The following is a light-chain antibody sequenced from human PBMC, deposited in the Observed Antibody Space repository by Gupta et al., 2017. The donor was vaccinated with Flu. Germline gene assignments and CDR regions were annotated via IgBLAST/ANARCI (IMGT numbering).Light chain of an antibody. CDR3: QQMNSYWYS. V-gene: IGKV1-5*03. Sequence: KPGQTPKLLIYQVTNLYSGVPSRFSGGASGADLTLTISNVQPDDSATYYCQQMNSYWYSFGQGTKVEIK. CDR2: QVT. J-gene: IGKJ2*03.